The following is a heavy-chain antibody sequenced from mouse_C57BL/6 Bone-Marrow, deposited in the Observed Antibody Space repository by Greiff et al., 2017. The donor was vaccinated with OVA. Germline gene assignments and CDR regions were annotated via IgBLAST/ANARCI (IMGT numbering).Heavy chain of an antibody. V-gene: IGHV1-4*01. CDR2: INPSSGYT. CDR3: ASLLYGSSLAY. Sequence: SGAELARPGASVQMSCKASGSTFTSYTMHWVKQRPGQGLEWIGYINPSSGYTKYNQKFKDKATLTADKSSSTAYMQLSSLTSEDSVVYYGASLLYGSSLAYWGQGTLVTVSA. CDR1: GSTFTSYT. D-gene: IGHD1-1*01. J-gene: IGHJ3*01.